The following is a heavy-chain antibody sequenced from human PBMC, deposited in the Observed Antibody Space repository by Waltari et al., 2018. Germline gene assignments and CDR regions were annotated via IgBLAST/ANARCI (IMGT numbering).Heavy chain of an antibody. CDR2: MNPNSGNT. J-gene: IGHJ6*02. CDR1: GYTFTSYD. V-gene: IGHV1-8*01. Sequence: QVQLVQSGAEVKKPGASVKVSCKASGYTFTSYDINWVRPATGQGLEWMGWMNPNSGNTGYAQKFQGRVTMTRNTSISTAYMELSSLRSEDTAVYYCARAAAGSWGYYYGMDVWGQGTTVTVSS. CDR3: ARAAAGSWGYYYGMDV. D-gene: IGHD6-13*01.